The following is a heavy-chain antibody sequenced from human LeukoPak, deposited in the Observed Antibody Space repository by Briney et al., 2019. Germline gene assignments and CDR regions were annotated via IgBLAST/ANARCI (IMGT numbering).Heavy chain of an antibody. V-gene: IGHV3-33*01. D-gene: IGHD5-18*01. CDR1: GFTFSSYG. Sequence: GGSLRLSCAASGFTFSSYGMHWVRQAPGKGLEWVAVIWYDGSNKYYADSVKGRFTISRDNSKNTLYLQMNSLRAEDTAVYYCARGAFTWIRHPYAMDVWGQGTTVTVSS. J-gene: IGHJ6*02. CDR3: ARGAFTWIRHPYAMDV. CDR2: IWYDGSNK.